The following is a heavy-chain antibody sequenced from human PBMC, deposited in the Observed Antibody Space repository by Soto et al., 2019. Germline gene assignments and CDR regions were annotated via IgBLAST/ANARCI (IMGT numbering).Heavy chain of an antibody. V-gene: IGHV3-30-3*01. CDR2: ISYDGSNK. CDR1: GFTFSSYA. D-gene: IGHD3-10*01. J-gene: IGHJ6*02. Sequence: QVQLVESGGGVVQPGRSLRLSCAASGFTFSSYAMHWVRQAPGKGLEWVAVISYDGSNKYYADSVKGRFTISRDNYKNTLYLQMNSLRAEDTAVYYCARDPNYYGSGSYLRYYYGMDVWGQGTTVTVSS. CDR3: ARDPNYYGSGSYLRYYYGMDV.